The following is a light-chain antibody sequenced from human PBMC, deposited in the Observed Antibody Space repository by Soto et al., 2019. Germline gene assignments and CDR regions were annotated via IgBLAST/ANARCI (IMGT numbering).Light chain of an antibody. CDR1: QSVLYSSNNKNY. J-gene: IGKJ5*01. CDR2: WAS. V-gene: IGKV4-1*01. Sequence: DIVMTQSPDSLAVSLGERATINWKSSQSVLYSSNNKNYLAWYQQKPGQPPKLLIYWASTRESGVPDRFSGSGSGTDFTLTISRLEPEDFAVYCCQQCGSSSTFGQGTRLEI. CDR3: QQCGSSST.